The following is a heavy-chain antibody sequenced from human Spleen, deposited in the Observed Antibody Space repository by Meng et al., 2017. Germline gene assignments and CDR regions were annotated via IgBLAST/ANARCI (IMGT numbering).Heavy chain of an antibody. Sequence: ASVKVSCKTSGYTFTSYFIHWVRQAPGQGLEWMGIINPIGGTTTYAQKFHGRVTMTRDTATSIVYMELSGLRSEDTAVYYCARAVGEQWLFSWGQGTLVTVSS. V-gene: IGHV1-46*01. CDR2: INPIGGTT. J-gene: IGHJ5*02. D-gene: IGHD6-19*01. CDR3: ARAVGEQWLFS. CDR1: GYTFTSYF.